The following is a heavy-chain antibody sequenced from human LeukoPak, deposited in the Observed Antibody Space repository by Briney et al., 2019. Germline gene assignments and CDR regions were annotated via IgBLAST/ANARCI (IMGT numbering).Heavy chain of an antibody. Sequence: SVKVSCKASGGTFSSYPFTWVRQAPGQGLEWMGEITPIFGAANYAQTFQGRVTITADESTSTVFMELSSLRSDDTAFYYCARNSRGASTSGLNYWGQGTLVTVSS. CDR3: ARNSRGASTSGLNY. V-gene: IGHV1-69*01. D-gene: IGHD3-10*01. CDR1: GGTFSSYP. J-gene: IGHJ4*02. CDR2: ITPIFGAA.